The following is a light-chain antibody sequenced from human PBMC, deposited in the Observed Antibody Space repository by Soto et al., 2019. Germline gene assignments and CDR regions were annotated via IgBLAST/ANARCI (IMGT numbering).Light chain of an antibody. CDR1: SSDIGVYDF. CDR3: SSYTTSTTRV. CDR2: DVT. Sequence: QSALTQPASVSGSPGQSIIISCTGTSSDIGVYDFVSWYQQHPGRAPKLLIYDVTNRSSGISDRFSGSKSGNTASLTISGLQPEDEADYYCSSYTTSTTRVFGGGTKVTVL. V-gene: IGLV2-14*01. J-gene: IGLJ3*02.